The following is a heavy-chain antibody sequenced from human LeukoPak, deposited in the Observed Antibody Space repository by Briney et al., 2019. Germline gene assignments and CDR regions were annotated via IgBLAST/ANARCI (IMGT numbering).Heavy chain of an antibody. D-gene: IGHD3-10*01. V-gene: IGHV4-39*07. CDR1: GGSFSSSSYY. Sequence: SETLSLTCTVSGGSFSSSSYYWGWIRQPPGKGLEWIGSIYYSGSTYYNPSLKSRVTISVDTSKNQFSLKLSSVTAADTAVYYCARVGFRGFYGMDVWGQGTTVTVSS. CDR2: IYYSGST. CDR3: ARVGFRGFYGMDV. J-gene: IGHJ6*02.